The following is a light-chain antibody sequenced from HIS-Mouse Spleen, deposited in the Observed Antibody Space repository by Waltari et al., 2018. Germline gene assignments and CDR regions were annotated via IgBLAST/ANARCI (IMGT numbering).Light chain of an antibody. CDR3: QQYGSSPPALT. CDR2: GAS. Sequence: EIVLTQSPGTLSLSPGERATLSCRASQSVSSSYLAWYQQKPGQAPRLLIYGASSRATGMPDRFRGSGSGTDFTLTISRLEPEDFAVYYCQQYGSSPPALTFGGGTKVEIK. CDR1: QSVSSSY. J-gene: IGKJ4*01. V-gene: IGKV3-20*01.